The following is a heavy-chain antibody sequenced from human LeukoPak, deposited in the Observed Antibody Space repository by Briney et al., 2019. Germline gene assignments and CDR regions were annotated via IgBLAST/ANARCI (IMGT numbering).Heavy chain of an antibody. V-gene: IGHV1-18*01. CDR2: ISVYSGGT. CDR1: GYTFTNYG. CDR3: ARLSMGSRWYVDY. Sequence: ASVTVSCKTSGYTFTNYGISWVRQAPGQGLEWMGCISVYSGGTNYAQRLQGRVTMTTDTSTSTAYMELRSLTSDDTAVYYCARLSMGSRWYVDYWGQGTLVTVSS. J-gene: IGHJ4*02. D-gene: IGHD6-13*01.